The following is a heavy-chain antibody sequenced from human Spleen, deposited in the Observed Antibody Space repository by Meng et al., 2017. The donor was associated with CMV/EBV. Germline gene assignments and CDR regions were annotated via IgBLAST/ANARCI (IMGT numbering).Heavy chain of an antibody. V-gene: IGHV3-48*04. CDR2: ISTSGSTM. Sequence: GGSLRLSCTASGFTFSVYSIHWVRQAPGKGLEWVSSISTSGSTMYYADSVKGRFTVSRDNAKNSLYLQMNSLRAEDTAVYYCARNGQKTGTPSNYWGQGTLVTVSS. CDR3: ARNGQKTGTPSNY. J-gene: IGHJ4*02. CDR1: GFTFSVYS. D-gene: IGHD1-1*01.